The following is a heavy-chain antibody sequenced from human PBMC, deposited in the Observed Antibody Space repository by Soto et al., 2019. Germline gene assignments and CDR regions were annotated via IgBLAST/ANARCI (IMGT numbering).Heavy chain of an antibody. D-gene: IGHD2-21*02. CDR3: ARSAYCGGDCYSAPIDAFDI. V-gene: IGHV4-31*03. CDR1: GGSISSGGYY. CDR2: IYYSGST. J-gene: IGHJ3*02. Sequence: QVQLQESGPGLVKPSQTLSLTCTVSGGSISSGGYYWSWIRQHPGKGLEWIGYIYYSGSTYYNPSLKSRVTISVDTSKNQFSLKLSSVTAADTAVYYCARSAYCGGDCYSAPIDAFDIWGQGTMVTVSS.